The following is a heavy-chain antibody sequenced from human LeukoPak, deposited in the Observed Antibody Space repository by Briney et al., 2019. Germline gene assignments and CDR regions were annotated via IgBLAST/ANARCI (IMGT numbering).Heavy chain of an antibody. CDR2: IYYSGST. J-gene: IGHJ4*02. CDR3: ARGRYTFDY. D-gene: IGHD1-1*01. V-gene: IGHV4-59*01. Sequence: PSETLSLTCTVSGGSLSGYYWTWIRQPPGKGLEYIGYIYYSGSTNHNPSLKSRVTISVDTSKNQFSLKLSSVTAADTAVYYCARGRYTFDYWGQGTLVTVSS. CDR1: GGSLSGYY.